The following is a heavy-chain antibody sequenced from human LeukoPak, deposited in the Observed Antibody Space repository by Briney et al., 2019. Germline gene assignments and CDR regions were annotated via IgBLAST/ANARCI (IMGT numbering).Heavy chain of an antibody. D-gene: IGHD4-17*01. CDR1: GFTFSSYG. V-gene: IGHV3-23*01. CDR2: ISGSGGST. J-gene: IGHJ5*02. CDR3: AKDLSYGDYVWFDP. Sequence: SGGSLRLSCAASGFTFSSYGMSWVRQAPGEGLEWVSAISGSGGSTYCADSVKGRFTISRDNSKNTLYLQMNSLRAEDTAVYYCAKDLSYGDYVWFDPWGQGTLVTVSS.